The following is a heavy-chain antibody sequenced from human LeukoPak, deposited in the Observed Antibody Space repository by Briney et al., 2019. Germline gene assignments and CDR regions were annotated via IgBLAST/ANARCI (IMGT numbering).Heavy chain of an antibody. Sequence: ASVKVSCKASGGTFSSYAISWVRQAPGQGLEWMGGIIPIFGTANYAQKFQGRVTITADESTSTAYMELSSLRSEDTAVYYCARDQGYSGSYLPFDYWGQGTLVTVSS. CDR2: IIPIFGTA. V-gene: IGHV1-69*13. J-gene: IGHJ4*02. CDR1: GGTFSSYA. CDR3: ARDQGYSGSYLPFDY. D-gene: IGHD1-26*01.